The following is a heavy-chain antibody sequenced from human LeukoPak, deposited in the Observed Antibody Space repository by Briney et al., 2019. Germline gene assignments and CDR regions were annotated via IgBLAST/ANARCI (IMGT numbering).Heavy chain of an antibody. Sequence: GGSLRLSCAASGFTFSSYNMNWVRQAPGKGLEWVSSISSSSSYIYYADSVKGRFTISRDNAKNSLYLQMNSLRAEDTAVYYCARVYYGSGSYYSLYYFDYWGQGTLVTVSS. J-gene: IGHJ4*02. V-gene: IGHV3-21*01. CDR1: GFTFSSYN. CDR3: ARVYYGSGSYYSLYYFDY. CDR2: ISSSSSYI. D-gene: IGHD3-10*01.